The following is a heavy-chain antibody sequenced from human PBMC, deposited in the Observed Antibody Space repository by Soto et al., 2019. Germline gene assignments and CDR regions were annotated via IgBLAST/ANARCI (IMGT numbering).Heavy chain of an antibody. V-gene: IGHV1-69*10. CDR3: ARVNSGYDSVDWYFDL. D-gene: IGHD5-12*01. CDR1: GYIFTNYA. Sequence: GASVNVSCKASGYIFTNYAMHWVRQAPGQRLEWMGWIIPILGIANYAQKFQCRVTITADKSTRTAYMELSSLRSEDTVVYYCARVNSGYDSVDWYFDLWGRGTLVTVSS. CDR2: IIPILGIA. J-gene: IGHJ2*01.